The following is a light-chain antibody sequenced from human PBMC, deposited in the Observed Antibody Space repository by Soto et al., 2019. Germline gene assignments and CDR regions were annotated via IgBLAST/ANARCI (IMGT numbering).Light chain of an antibody. J-gene: IGLJ2*01. CDR1: SSNIGSNT. CDR2: SNN. Sequence: QAVLTQPPSASGTPGQRVTISCSGSSSNIGSNTVNWYQQLPGTAPKLLIYSNNQRPSGVPDRFSGSKSGTSASLAISGLQSEDEADDCCAAWDDSLNGHVVFGGGTKLTVL. CDR3: AAWDDSLNGHVV. V-gene: IGLV1-44*01.